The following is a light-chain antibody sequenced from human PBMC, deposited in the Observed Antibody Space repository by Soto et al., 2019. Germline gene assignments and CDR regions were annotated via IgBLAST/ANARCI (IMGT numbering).Light chain of an antibody. CDR1: QGISNY. CDR3: QKYNSAPLT. Sequence: IHMTQSPSSLYAAVEDRVTITSRASQGISNYLAWYQQKPGKVPKLLIYAAYTLQSGVPSRFSGSGSGTDFTLTISSLQPEDVATYYCQKYNSAPLTFGGGTKVDI. J-gene: IGKJ4*01. V-gene: IGKV1-27*01. CDR2: AAY.